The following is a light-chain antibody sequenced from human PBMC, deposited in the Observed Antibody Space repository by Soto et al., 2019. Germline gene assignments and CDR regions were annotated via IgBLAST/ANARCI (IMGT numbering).Light chain of an antibody. J-gene: IGKJ1*01. Sequence: DIQMTQSPSTLSASIGDRVTITFRASQTINTWLAWYQQKPGKAPNLLIYKASSVESGVPSRFSGSGSGTEFTLTISGLQPDDFATYYCQQYHTYSWTFGQGTKVDIK. CDR3: QQYHTYSWT. CDR2: KAS. V-gene: IGKV1-5*03. CDR1: QTINTW.